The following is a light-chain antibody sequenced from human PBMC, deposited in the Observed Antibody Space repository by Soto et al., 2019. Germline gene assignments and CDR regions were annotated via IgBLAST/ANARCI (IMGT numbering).Light chain of an antibody. CDR3: QTWGTGLWV. CDR2: LNSDGSH. Sequence: QLVLTQSPSASASLGASVKLTCTLSSGHSSYAIAWHQQQPEKGPRYLMKLNSDGSHSKGDGIPDRFSGSSSGAERYLTISSLQSEDEADYYCQTWGTGLWVFGGGTKFTVL. J-gene: IGLJ3*02. V-gene: IGLV4-69*01. CDR1: SGHSSYA.